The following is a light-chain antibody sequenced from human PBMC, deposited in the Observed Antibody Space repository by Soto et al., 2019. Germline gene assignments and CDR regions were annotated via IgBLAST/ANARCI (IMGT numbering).Light chain of an antibody. CDR3: NSYTSSTPFYV. Sequence: QSVLTQPASVSGSPGQSIAISCTGCRTDVDGYDYVSWYQQHPGQAPQLIIYDVSNRPSGVSHRFSGSKSGDTASLTISGLQAEDEADYYCNSYTSSTPFYVFGTGTKVPVL. CDR1: RTDVDGYDY. J-gene: IGLJ1*01. V-gene: IGLV2-14*03. CDR2: DVS.